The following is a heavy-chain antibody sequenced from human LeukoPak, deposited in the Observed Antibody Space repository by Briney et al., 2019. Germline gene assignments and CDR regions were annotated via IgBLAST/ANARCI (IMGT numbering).Heavy chain of an antibody. CDR2: IWYDGSNK. CDR1: GFTFSSYG. CDR3: ARWDYDILTGYSAGGMDV. Sequence: PGGSLRLSCAASGFTFSSYGMHWVRQAPGKGLEWVAVIWYDGSNKYYADSVKGRFTISRDNSKNTLYLQMNSLRAEDTAVYYCARWDYDILTGYSAGGMDVWGQGTTVTVSS. D-gene: IGHD3-9*01. V-gene: IGHV3-33*01. J-gene: IGHJ6*02.